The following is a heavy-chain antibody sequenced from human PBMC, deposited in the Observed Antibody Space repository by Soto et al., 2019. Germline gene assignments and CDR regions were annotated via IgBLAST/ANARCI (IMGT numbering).Heavy chain of an antibody. CDR1: GGFLSESY. CDR2: INHVGGT. V-gene: IGHV4-34*01. J-gene: IGHJ4*02. Sequence: SETLSLTCAVYGGFLSESYWTWIRQPPGKGLEWIGEINHVGGTNYNPSLKSRATMSVDTSQNQFSLQLNSVTPEDTAVYYCARAHSSTGYSSSYWGQGTLVTISS. D-gene: IGHD6-6*01. CDR3: ARAHSSTGYSSSY.